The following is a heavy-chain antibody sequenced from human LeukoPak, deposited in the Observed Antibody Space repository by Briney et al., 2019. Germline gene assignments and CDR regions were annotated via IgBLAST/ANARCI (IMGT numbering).Heavy chain of an antibody. CDR1: GGSISSGSYY. D-gene: IGHD2-2*01. Sequence: SETLSLTCTVSGGSISSGSYYWRWIRQPAGKGLEWIGRIYTSGSTNYNPSLKSRVTISVDTSKNQFSLKLSSVTAADTAVYYCARGRVVVPAALDYWGQGTLVTVSS. CDR3: ARGRVVVPAALDY. CDR2: IYTSGST. J-gene: IGHJ4*02. V-gene: IGHV4-61*02.